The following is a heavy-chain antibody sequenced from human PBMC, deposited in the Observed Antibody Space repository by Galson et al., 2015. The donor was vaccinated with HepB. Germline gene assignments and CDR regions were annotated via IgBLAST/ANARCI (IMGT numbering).Heavy chain of an antibody. Sequence: SLRLSCAASGFTFSSYAMSWVRQAPGKGLEWVSAISGSGGSTYYADSVKGRFTISRDNSKNTLYLQMNSLRAEDTAVYYCAKDITAVGAADYWGQGTLVTVSS. V-gene: IGHV3-23*01. CDR3: AKDITAVGAADY. CDR1: GFTFSSYA. D-gene: IGHD2-15*01. CDR2: ISGSGGST. J-gene: IGHJ4*02.